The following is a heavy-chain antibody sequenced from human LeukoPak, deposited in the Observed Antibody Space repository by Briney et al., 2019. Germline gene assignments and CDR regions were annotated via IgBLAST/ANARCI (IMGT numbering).Heavy chain of an antibody. D-gene: IGHD4-4*01. CDR2: ISGSGGST. CDR1: GFTFSSYG. J-gene: IGHJ4*02. Sequence: GGSLRLSCAASGFTFSSYGMSWVRQAPGKGLEWVSAISGSGGSTYYADSVKGRFTISRDNSKNTLYPQMNSLRAEDTAVYYCAKDPYSNYPHLVDYWGQGTLVTVSS. CDR3: AKDPYSNYPHLVDY. V-gene: IGHV3-23*01.